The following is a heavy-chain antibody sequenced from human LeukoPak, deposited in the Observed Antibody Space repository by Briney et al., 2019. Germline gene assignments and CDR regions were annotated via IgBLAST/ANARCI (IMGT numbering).Heavy chain of an antibody. J-gene: IGHJ4*02. CDR1: GGSISSGDYY. CDR3: ARVLSGSGSLSYFDY. CDR2: IHSSGSS. Sequence: PSQTLSLTCTVSGGSISSGDYYWNWIRQPPGKGLEWIRYIHSSGSSYYNPSLKSRVTISLDTSENQFSLRLSSVTAADTAVYYCARVLSGSGSLSYFDYWGQGTLVTVSS. V-gene: IGHV4-30-4*01. D-gene: IGHD3-10*01.